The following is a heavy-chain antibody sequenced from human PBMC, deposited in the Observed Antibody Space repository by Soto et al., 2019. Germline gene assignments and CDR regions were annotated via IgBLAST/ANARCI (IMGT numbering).Heavy chain of an antibody. J-gene: IGHJ4*02. CDR3: TSDVTGSYGGDY. Sequence: EVQLEESGGNLVNPGGSLRLSCATSGLTFSTAWMSWVRQAPGKGLEWVGRIKGKGATEYAAPLKGRFAISKDDSTDTIYQQMSSLKTEDSAVYFCTSDVTGSYGGDYWGQGTLVTVSS. V-gene: IGHV3-15*01. CDR1: GLTFSTAW. CDR2: IKGKGAT. D-gene: IGHD3-10*01.